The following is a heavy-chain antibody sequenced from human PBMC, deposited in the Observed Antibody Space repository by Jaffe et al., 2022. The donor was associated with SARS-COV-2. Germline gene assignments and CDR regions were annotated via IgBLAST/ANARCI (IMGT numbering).Heavy chain of an antibody. CDR3: ARDTADYDYGDINYFDY. V-gene: IGHV3-7*01. CDR2: IKQDGSEK. J-gene: IGHJ4*02. CDR1: GFTFSSYW. Sequence: EVQLVESGGGLVQPGGSLRLSCAASGFTFSSYWMSWVRQAPGKGLEWVANIKQDGSEKYYVDSVKGRFTISRDNAKNSLYLQMNSLRAEDTAVYYCARDTADYDYGDINYFDYWGQGTLVTVSS. D-gene: IGHD4-17*01.